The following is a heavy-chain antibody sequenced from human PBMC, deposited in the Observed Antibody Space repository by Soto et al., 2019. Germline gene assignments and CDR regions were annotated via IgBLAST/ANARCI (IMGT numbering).Heavy chain of an antibody. CDR1: GFPFSSFS. J-gene: IGHJ4*02. Sequence: QLVESGGGLVKPGGSLRLSCVASGFPFSSFSLNWIRQAPGKGLAWVSSIGRVSTYIYYADSVMGRFTVSRDNAKNSVYLQMNGLTAEDSGIYYCAQVTAGSGRYQIDLWGQGTLVTVSS. CDR2: IGRVSTYI. CDR3: AQVTAGSGRYQIDL. V-gene: IGHV3-21*02. D-gene: IGHD3-10*01.